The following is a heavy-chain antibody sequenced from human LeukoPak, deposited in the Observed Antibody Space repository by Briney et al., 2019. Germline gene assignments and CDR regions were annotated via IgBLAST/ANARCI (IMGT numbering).Heavy chain of an antibody. CDR2: ISGGGGST. J-gene: IGHJ4*02. D-gene: IGHD1-26*01. V-gene: IGHV3-23*01. CDR1: GFTFTSYS. Sequence: PGGSLRLSCAASGFTFTSYSMNWVRQAPGKGLEWVSPISGGGGSTYYADSVKGRFTISRDNSKNTLYPQVNSLRAEDTAVYYCAKGGKWDVTPFDYWGQGTLVTVSS. CDR3: AKGGKWDVTPFDY.